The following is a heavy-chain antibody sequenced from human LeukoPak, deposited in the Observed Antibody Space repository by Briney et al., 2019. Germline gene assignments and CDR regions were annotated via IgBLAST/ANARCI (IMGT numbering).Heavy chain of an antibody. V-gene: IGHV3-7*01. CDR2: IKEDGSEK. Sequence: GGSLRLSCAASGFTFNSYWMTWVRQAPGEGLEWVANIKEDGSEKYYVDSMKGRFTISRDNAKNSLYLQMNSLRAEDTAVYYCARVASGYALDCWGQGTLVTVSS. D-gene: IGHD5-12*01. J-gene: IGHJ4*02. CDR1: GFTFNSYW. CDR3: ARVASGYALDC.